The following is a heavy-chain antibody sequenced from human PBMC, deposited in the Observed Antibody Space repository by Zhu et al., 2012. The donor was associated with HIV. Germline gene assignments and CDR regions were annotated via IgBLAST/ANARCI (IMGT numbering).Heavy chain of an antibody. CDR1: GGSISSGDYY. CDR3: ARDRRIYMGGYDYYIDY. CDR2: IYYSGST. V-gene: IGHV4-30-4*08. D-gene: IGHD5-12*01. J-gene: IGHJ4*02. Sequence: QVQLQESGPGLVKPSQTLSLTCTVSGGSISSGDYYWSWIRQPPGKGLEWIGYIYYSGSTYYNPSLKSRVTISVDTSKNQFSLKLSSVTAADTAVYYCARDRRIYMGGYDYYIDYRGQGPWSPSP.